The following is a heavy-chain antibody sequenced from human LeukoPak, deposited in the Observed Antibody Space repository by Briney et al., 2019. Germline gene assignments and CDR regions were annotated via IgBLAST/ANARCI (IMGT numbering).Heavy chain of an antibody. CDR3: AKPISYSSSWLFDY. V-gene: IGHV3-30*02. D-gene: IGHD6-13*01. CDR1: GYTLTELS. Sequence: SCKVSGYTLTELSMHWVRQAPGKGLEWVAFIRYDGSNKYYADSAKGRFTISRDNSKNTLYLQMNSLRAEDTAVYYCAKPISYSSSWLFDYWGQGTLVTVSS. J-gene: IGHJ4*02. CDR2: IRYDGSNK.